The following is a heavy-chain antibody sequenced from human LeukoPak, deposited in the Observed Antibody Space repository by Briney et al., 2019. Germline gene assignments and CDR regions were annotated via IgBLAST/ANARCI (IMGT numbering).Heavy chain of an antibody. CDR3: ARGYTGYGN. V-gene: IGHV4-39*07. D-gene: IGHD5-12*01. Sequence: SETLSLTCSVSGDSLISNTYYWGWIRQPPGRGLEWLGTIYYGGSTYYSPSLRSRVTISVDTSKNQFSLKLNSVTAADTAVYYCARGYTGYGNWGQGTLVTVSS. CDR1: GDSLISNTYY. J-gene: IGHJ4*02. CDR2: IYYGGST.